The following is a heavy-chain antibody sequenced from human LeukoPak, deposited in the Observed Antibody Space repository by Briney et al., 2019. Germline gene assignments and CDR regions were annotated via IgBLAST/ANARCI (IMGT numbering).Heavy chain of an antibody. CDR1: GFTFSTCR. V-gene: IGHV3-7*01. CDR3: ARMRAVGATKKFDY. CDR2: IKQDGSEK. Sequence: PGGSLRLSCEASGFTFSTCRMSWVRQAPGKGLEWVANIKQDGSEKHYVDSVKGRFTISRDSAKNSLYLQVNSLRAEDTAVYYCARMRAVGATKKFDYWGQGTLVTVSS. D-gene: IGHD1-26*01. J-gene: IGHJ4*02.